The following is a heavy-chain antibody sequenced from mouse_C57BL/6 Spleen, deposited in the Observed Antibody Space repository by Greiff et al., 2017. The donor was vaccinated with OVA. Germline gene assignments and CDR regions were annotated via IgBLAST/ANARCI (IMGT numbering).Heavy chain of an antibody. CDR3: ARENYSKSGYAMDY. CDR2: IYPGDGDT. D-gene: IGHD2-5*01. V-gene: IGHV1-80*01. J-gene: IGHJ4*01. CDR1: GYAFSSYW. Sequence: QVQLQQSGAELVKPGASVKISCKASGYAFSSYWMNWVKQRPGKGLEWIGQIYPGDGDTNSNGKFKGKATLTADKSSSTAYMQLSSLTSEDSAVYFCARENYSKSGYAMDYWGQGTSVTVSS.